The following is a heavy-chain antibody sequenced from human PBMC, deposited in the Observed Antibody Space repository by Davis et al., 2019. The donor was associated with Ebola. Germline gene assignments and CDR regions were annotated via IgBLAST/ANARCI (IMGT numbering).Heavy chain of an antibody. CDR2: IYYAGFT. Sequence: SETLSLTCIVSGGSISSYYWDWIRQSPGRGLQWIASIYYAGFTYYNPSLKSRVTISIDTSKNQFSLRLSSVTAADTAVYYCARVGSYGSGAAYMDVWGKGTTVTVAS. CDR3: ARVGSYGSGAAYMDV. D-gene: IGHD3-10*01. V-gene: IGHV4-39*07. CDR1: GGSISSYY. J-gene: IGHJ6*03.